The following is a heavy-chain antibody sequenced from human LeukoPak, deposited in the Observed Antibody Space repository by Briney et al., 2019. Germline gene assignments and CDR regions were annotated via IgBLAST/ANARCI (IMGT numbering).Heavy chain of an antibody. CDR2: IYTSGST. CDR3: ANSIDFDYGDYYFDY. CDR1: GVSISSGSYY. J-gene: IGHJ4*02. Sequence: SETLSLTCTVSGVSISSGSYYWSWIRQPAGKGLEWIGRIYTSGSTNYNPPLKSRVTISLDTSKNQFPLKLSSVTAADTAVYYCANSIDFDYGDYYFDYWGQGALVTISS. D-gene: IGHD4-17*01. V-gene: IGHV4-61*02.